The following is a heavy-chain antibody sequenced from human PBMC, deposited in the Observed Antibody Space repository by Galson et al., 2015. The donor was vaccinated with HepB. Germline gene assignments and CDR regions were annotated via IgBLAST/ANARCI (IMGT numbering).Heavy chain of an antibody. CDR3: AKVPRNIITIVRGVIIAYFDS. V-gene: IGHV3-23*01. CDR2: ITGSGDKT. J-gene: IGHJ4*02. D-gene: IGHD3-10*01. Sequence: SLRLSCAASGFTFNNYAMSWVRHAPGKGLEWVSAITGSGDKTYYGDSVKGRFTVSRDNSRNTLYPQMNSLRAEDTALYYCAKVPRNIITIVRGVIIAYFDSWGQGTLVTVSS. CDR1: GFTFNNYA.